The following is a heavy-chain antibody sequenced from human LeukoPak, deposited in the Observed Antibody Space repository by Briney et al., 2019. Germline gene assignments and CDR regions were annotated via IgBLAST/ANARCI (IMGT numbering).Heavy chain of an antibody. CDR2: ISSSGSTI. V-gene: IGHV3-11*01. J-gene: IGHJ6*02. D-gene: IGHD2-8*02. CDR1: GFTFSDYY. CDR3: ARAAVFGGVVRYYYYGMDV. Sequence: PGGSLRLSCAASGFTFSDYYMSWIRQAPGKGLEWVSYISSSGSTIYYADSVKGRFTISRDNAKNSLYLQMNSLRAEDTAVYYCARAAVFGGVVRYYYYGMDVWGQGTTVTVSS.